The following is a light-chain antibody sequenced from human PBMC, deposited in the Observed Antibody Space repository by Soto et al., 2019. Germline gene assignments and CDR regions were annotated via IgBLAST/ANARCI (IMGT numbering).Light chain of an antibody. V-gene: IGLV2-23*02. J-gene: IGLJ1*01. CDR2: EVS. CDR1: SSDFGSYNL. Sequence: QSALTQPASVSGSPGQSITISCTGTSSDFGSYNLVSWYQQHPGKAHKLMIYEVSKRPSGVSNRFSGSKSGNTASLTISGLQAEDEADYYCCSYAGSSTSYVFGTGTKVTVL. CDR3: CSYAGSSTSYV.